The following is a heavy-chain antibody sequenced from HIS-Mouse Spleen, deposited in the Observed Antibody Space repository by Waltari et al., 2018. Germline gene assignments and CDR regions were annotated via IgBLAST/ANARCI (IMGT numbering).Heavy chain of an antibody. CDR2: IYYSGST. CDR1: AGSLSNSSVY. V-gene: IGHV4-39*07. J-gene: IGHJ2*01. CDR3: AREIPYSSSWYDWYFDL. Sequence: QLQLQESGPGLVKPSETLSLSCTVSAGSLSNSSVYWGWIRQHPGKGLEWIGSIYYSGSTYYNPSLKSRVTISVDTSKNQFSLKLSSVTAADTAVYYCAREIPYSSSWYDWYFDLWGRGTLVTVSS. D-gene: IGHD6-13*01.